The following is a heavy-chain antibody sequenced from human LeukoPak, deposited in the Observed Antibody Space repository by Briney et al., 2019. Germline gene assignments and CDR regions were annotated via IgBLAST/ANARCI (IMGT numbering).Heavy chain of an antibody. V-gene: IGHV3-30*03. D-gene: IGHD7-27*01. J-gene: IGHJ4*02. CDR2: ISLDSTNK. CDR3: ARDSWGPDY. CDR1: GFPFSNCA. Sequence: GGSLRLSCAASGFPFSNCAMHWVRQAPGKGLEGVAIISLDSTNKYYADSVKGRFTISRDNSKNTLYLQMNSLRSEDTAVYYCARDSWGPDYWGQGTLVIVSS.